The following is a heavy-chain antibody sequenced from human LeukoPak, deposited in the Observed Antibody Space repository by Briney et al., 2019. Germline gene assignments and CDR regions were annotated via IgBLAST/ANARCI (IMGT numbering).Heavy chain of an antibody. V-gene: IGHV5-51*01. CDR3: ARTAEASSGYSY. CDR1: GYTFTSYW. Sequence: GESLKLSCKGSGYTFTSYWIGWVRQMPGKGLEWMGIVYPGDSDTRYSPSFQGQVTISADKSINTAYLQWSSLKASDTAIYYCARTAEASSGYSYWGQGTLVTVSS. J-gene: IGHJ4*02. CDR2: VYPGDSDT. D-gene: IGHD3-22*01.